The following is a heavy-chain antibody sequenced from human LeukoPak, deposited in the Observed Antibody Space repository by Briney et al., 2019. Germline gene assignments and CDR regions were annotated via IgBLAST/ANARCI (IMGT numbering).Heavy chain of an antibody. Sequence: GGSLRLSCAASGFTFSSYAMSWVRQAPGKGLEWVSAISGSGGSTYYADSVKGRFTISRDNAKNSLYLQMNSLRAEDTAVYYCARFPLIAARPHYYYGMDVWGQGTTVTVSS. CDR1: GFTFSSYA. J-gene: IGHJ6*02. CDR2: ISGSGGST. CDR3: ARFPLIAARPHYYYGMDV. D-gene: IGHD6-6*01. V-gene: IGHV3-23*01.